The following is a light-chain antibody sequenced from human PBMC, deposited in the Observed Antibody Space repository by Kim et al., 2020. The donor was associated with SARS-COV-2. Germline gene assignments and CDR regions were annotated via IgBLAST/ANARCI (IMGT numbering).Light chain of an antibody. V-gene: IGLV3-21*04. CDR3: HVWHSSSDHWV. CDR1: DIGARN. CDR2: YDD. Sequence: PEMPAPITCGGDDIGARNVHWYQQRPGQAPVLVIYYDDVRPSGTPERFSGSNSGDTATLTISRVEAGDEADYYCHVWHSSSDHWVFGGGTQLTVL. J-gene: IGLJ3*02.